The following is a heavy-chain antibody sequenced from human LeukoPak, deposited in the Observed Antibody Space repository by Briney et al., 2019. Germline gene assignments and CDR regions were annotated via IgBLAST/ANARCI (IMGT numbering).Heavy chain of an antibody. CDR3: AREAYYYDSGSSLYYYYGMDV. CDR2: ITTSGSYI. J-gene: IGHJ6*02. V-gene: IGHV3-21*01. Sequence: GGSLRLSCATSGFTFSTYSMNWVRQAPGKGLEWVSFITTSGSYIYYADSVKGRFTISRDNAKNLLYLQMNSLRAEDTAVYYCAREAYYYDSGSSLYYYYGMDVWGQGTTVTVSS. D-gene: IGHD3-10*01. CDR1: GFTFSTYS.